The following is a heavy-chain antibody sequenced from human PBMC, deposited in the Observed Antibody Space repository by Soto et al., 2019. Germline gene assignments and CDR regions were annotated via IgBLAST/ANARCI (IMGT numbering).Heavy chain of an antibody. V-gene: IGHV3-48*02. CDR2: ISSSSKTI. CDR3: ARVFGYDSSGYYSVLFDY. CDR1: GFTFSSYT. J-gene: IGHJ4*02. D-gene: IGHD3-22*01. Sequence: PGGSLRLSCAASGFTFSSYTMNWVRQAPGKGLEWLSYISSSSKTIYYADSVKGRFTISRDNAKNSLYLQMNSLRDEDTAVYYCARVFGYDSSGYYSVLFDYWGQGTLVTSPQ.